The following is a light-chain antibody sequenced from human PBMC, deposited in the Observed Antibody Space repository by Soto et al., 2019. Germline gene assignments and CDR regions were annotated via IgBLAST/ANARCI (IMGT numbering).Light chain of an antibody. CDR3: HHRAKWPYP. CDR2: DAS. V-gene: IGKV3-11*01. Sequence: DIILTQSPGTLSLSPGERATLSCRASQNIDNYLLWFQQKPGQAPRLLIYDASNRASGIPARFSGSGSGTDFPLTISSLETEDFAVYFCHHRAKWPYPFGRGPKLEVK. J-gene: IGKJ2*01. CDR1: QNIDNY.